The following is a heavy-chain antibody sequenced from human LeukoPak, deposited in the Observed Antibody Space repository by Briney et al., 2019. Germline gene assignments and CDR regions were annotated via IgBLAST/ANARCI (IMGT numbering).Heavy chain of an antibody. V-gene: IGHV3-23*01. J-gene: IGHJ4*02. CDR1: GFTFSSFA. D-gene: IGHD2-15*01. CDR2: ISGSGGST. Sequence: GGSLRLSCAASGFTFSSFAMSWVRQAPGKGLEWVSAISGSGGSTYYADSVKGRFTISRDNSKNTLSLQMIRLRAEDTADYYCAKGSSGYCSGGTCYAFDFWGQGTLVTVSS. CDR3: AKGSSGYCSGGTCYAFDF.